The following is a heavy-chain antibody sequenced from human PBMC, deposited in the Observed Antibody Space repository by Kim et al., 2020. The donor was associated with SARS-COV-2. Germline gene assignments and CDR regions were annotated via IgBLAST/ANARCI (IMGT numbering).Heavy chain of an antibody. V-gene: IGHV3-48*02. J-gene: IGHJ4*02. CDR2: ISSSSSTI. Sequence: GGSLRLSCAASGFTFSSYSMNWVRQAPGKGLEWVSYISSSSSTIYYADSVKGRFTISRDNAKNSLYLQMNSLRDEDTAVYYCAIEPYSSGWYGFDYWGQGTLVTVSS. D-gene: IGHD6-19*01. CDR1: GFTFSSYS. CDR3: AIEPYSSGWYGFDY.